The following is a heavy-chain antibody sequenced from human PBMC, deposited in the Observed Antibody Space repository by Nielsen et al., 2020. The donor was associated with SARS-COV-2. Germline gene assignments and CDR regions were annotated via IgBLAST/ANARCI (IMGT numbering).Heavy chain of an antibody. J-gene: IGHJ2*01. D-gene: IGHD2-8*01. CDR3: ARDRQDIVLMVYARNYWYFDL. V-gene: IGHV3-48*02. CDR2: ISSSSSTI. Sequence: GESLKISCAASGFTFSSYSMNWVRQAPGKGLEWVSYISSSSSTIYYADSVKGRFTISRDNAKNSLYLQMNSLRDEDTAVYYCARDRQDIVLMVYARNYWYFDLWGRGTLVTVSS. CDR1: GFTFSSYS.